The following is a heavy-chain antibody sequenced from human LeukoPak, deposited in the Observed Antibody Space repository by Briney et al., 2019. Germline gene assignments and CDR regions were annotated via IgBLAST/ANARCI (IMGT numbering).Heavy chain of an antibody. D-gene: IGHD3-22*01. V-gene: IGHV3-21*01. CDR2: ISSSSGFI. CDR3: ATSFRVVVVPDNI. Sequence: PGGSLRLSCAASGFSFSSYSMHWVRQAPGKGLEWVSCISSSSGFIYYADSVKGRFTISRDNAKNSLYLQMNSLRAEDTAVYYCATSFRVVVVPDNIWGQGTMVIVSS. CDR1: GFSFSSYS. J-gene: IGHJ3*02.